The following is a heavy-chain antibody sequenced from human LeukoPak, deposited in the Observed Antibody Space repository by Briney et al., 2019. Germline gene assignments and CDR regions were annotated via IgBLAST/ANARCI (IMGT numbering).Heavy chain of an antibody. V-gene: IGHV3-11*01. D-gene: IGHD6-6*01. CDR3: ARDWWGPDVAARSNWFAP. J-gene: IGHJ5*02. CDR2: ISTSGSPM. CDR1: GFTLSDYH. Sequence: PGGSLRLSCAASGFTLSDYHMSWIRQAPGKGLEWVSYISTSGSPMYYTDSVKGRFTISRDNAKSSLYLQMNSLRAEDTAVYYCARDWWGPDVAARSNWFAPWGQGTLVTVSS.